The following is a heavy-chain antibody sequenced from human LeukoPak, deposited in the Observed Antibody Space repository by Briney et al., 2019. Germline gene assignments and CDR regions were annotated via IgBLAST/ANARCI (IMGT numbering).Heavy chain of an antibody. CDR2: INHSGST. D-gene: IGHD6-13*01. V-gene: IGHV4-34*01. Sequence: SEPLTFTCTVYDGSFSASYWSWIRQPPGKGREWNGAINHSGSTNYNPSPNRRVTLSVDTSKNHFSLQLSSVTAADTAVYYCASLTDSSNRFTFDFWGQGTLVTVSS. CDR3: ASLTDSSNRFTFDF. CDR1: DGSFSASY. J-gene: IGHJ4*02.